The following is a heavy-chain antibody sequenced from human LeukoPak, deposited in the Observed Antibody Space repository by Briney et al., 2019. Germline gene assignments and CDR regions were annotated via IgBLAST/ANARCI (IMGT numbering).Heavy chain of an antibody. CDR1: GFTFSSYS. V-gene: IGHV3-21*01. CDR2: ISSSGSYI. Sequence: GGSLRLPCAASGFTFSSYSMNWVRQAPGKGLEWVSSISSSGSYIYYADSVKGRFTISRDNAKNSLYLQMNSLRAEDTAVYYCARAALEWLSLDYWGQGTLVTVSS. CDR3: ARAALEWLSLDY. J-gene: IGHJ4*02. D-gene: IGHD3-3*01.